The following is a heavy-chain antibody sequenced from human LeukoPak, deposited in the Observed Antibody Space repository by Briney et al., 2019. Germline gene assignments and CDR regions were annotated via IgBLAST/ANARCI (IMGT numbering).Heavy chain of an antibody. Sequence: SGALSLTCAVYGGSFSGYYWSWIRQPPGKGLEWIGEINHSGSTNYNPSLKSRVTISVDTSKNQFSLKLSSVTAADTAVYYCASGVVVKRIWGQGTLVTVSS. D-gene: IGHD3-22*01. CDR2: INHSGST. CDR3: ASGVVVKRI. J-gene: IGHJ4*02. V-gene: IGHV4-34*01. CDR1: GGSFSGYY.